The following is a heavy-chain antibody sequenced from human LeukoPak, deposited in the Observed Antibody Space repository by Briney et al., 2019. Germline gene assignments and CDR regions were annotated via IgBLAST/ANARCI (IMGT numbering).Heavy chain of an antibody. CDR3: ARDSVVVVAATCRDAFDI. V-gene: IGHV4-61*02. D-gene: IGHD2-15*01. CDR1: GGSISSGSYY. CDR2: IYTSGST. Sequence: SETLSLTCTVSGGSISSGSYYWSWIRQPARKGLEWIGSIYTSGSTNYNPSLKSRVTISVDTSKNQFSLKLSSVTAADTAVYYCARDSVVVVAATCRDAFDIWGQGTMVTVSS. J-gene: IGHJ3*02.